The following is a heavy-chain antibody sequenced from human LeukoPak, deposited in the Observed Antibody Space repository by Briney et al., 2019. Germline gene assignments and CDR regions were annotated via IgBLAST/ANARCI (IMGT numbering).Heavy chain of an antibody. V-gene: IGHV3-7*01. Sequence: GGSLRLSCATSGFTFSRSWMSWVRQAPGKGLEWVANIKQDGNEKYYVDSVKGRFTISRDNAKNSLYLQMNSLRAEDTAVYYCARVVTLDYWGQGTLVTVSS. J-gene: IGHJ4*02. CDR3: ARVVTLDY. D-gene: IGHD3-10*01. CDR1: GFTFSRSW. CDR2: IKQDGNEK.